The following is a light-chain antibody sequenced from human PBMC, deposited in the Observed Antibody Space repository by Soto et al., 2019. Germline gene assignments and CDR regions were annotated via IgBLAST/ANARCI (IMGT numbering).Light chain of an antibody. CDR1: QSVSSSY. Sequence: EIVLTQSPGTLSLSPGERATLSCRASQSVSSSYFAWYQQKPGQAPRLLIYGASSRATGIPDRFSGRGSGTDFTLTISRLEPEDFAVYYCQQYGSSPPYTFGEGTKLEIK. V-gene: IGKV3-20*01. J-gene: IGKJ2*01. CDR3: QQYGSSPPYT. CDR2: GAS.